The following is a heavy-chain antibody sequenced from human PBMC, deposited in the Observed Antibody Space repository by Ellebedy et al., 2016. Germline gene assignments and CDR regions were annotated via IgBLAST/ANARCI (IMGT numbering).Heavy chain of an antibody. CDR3: ARGRTVVAATVYYYYGMDV. D-gene: IGHD2-15*01. V-gene: IGHV4-34*01. CDR1: GGSFSGYY. J-gene: IGHJ6*02. Sequence: SETLSLXCAVYGGSFSGYYWSWIRQPPGKGLEWIGEINHSGSTNYNPSLKSRVTISVDTSKNQFSLKLSSVTAADTAVYYCARGRTVVAATVYYYYGMDVWGQGTTVTVSS. CDR2: INHSGST.